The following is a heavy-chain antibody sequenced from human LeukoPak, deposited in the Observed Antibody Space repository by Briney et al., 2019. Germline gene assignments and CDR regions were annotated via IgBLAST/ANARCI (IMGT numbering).Heavy chain of an antibody. CDR2: IYYSGST. Sequence: SETLSLTCTVSGDSISSSHYYWGWIRQSPGKGLEWIGYIYYSGSTNYNPPLKSRVTISVDTSKNQFSLKLSSVTAADTAVYYCAVSFWSGYADYWGQGTLVTVSS. V-gene: IGHV4-61*05. CDR3: AVSFWSGYADY. D-gene: IGHD3-3*01. CDR1: GDSISSSHYY. J-gene: IGHJ4*02.